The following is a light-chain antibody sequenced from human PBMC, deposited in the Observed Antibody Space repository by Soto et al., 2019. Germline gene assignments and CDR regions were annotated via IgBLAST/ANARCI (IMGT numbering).Light chain of an antibody. CDR3: QQFGSSPGFT. CDR2: GAS. CDR1: QSINSRY. J-gene: IGKJ3*01. Sequence: IVLTQSPGTLSLSPGERATLSCRASQSINSRYLAWYQQKPAQAPRLLIYGASSRATGIPDRFSGSGSGTDFTLTISRLEPEDFAVYYCQQFGSSPGFTFGPGTKVDIK. V-gene: IGKV3-20*01.